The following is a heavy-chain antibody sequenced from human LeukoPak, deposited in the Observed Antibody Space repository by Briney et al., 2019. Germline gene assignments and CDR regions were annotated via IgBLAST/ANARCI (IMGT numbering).Heavy chain of an antibody. CDR3: AREGGDGSNYFDY. J-gene: IGHJ4*02. Sequence: GGPLRLSCAASGFTFSSYKTNWVRQAPGKGLGWVSYISSSGSPIYYADSVKGRFTISRDNAKNSLYLQMNSLRAEETAVYFCAREGGDGSNYFDYWGQGTLVTVSS. CDR2: ISSSGSPI. D-gene: IGHD5-24*01. CDR1: GFTFSSYK. V-gene: IGHV3-48*03.